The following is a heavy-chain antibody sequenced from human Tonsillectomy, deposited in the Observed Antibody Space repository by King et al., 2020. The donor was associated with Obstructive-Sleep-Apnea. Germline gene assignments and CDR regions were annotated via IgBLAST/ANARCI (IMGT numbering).Heavy chain of an antibody. CDR3: ARGYCSGGSCYWTHGAFDY. J-gene: IGHJ4*02. CDR2: ISANNGNT. D-gene: IGHD2-15*01. Sequence: QLVQSGAEVKKPGASVKVSCKASGYTFTNYGISWVRQAPGQGLEWMGWISANNGNTNYAQKLQGRVTMTTDTSTSTAYMELRSLRSDDTAVYYCARGYCSGGSCYWTHGAFDYWGQGTLVTVSS. V-gene: IGHV1-18*01. CDR1: GYTFTNYG.